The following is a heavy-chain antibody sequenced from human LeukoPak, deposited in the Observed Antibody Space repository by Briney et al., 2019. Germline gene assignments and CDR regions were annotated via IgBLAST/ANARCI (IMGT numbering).Heavy chain of an antibody. CDR3: ARDRGYDSSGNFDY. Sequence: SVKVSCKASGGTFSSYTISWVRQAPGQGLEWMGRIIPILGIANYAQKFQGRVTITADKSTSTAYIELSSLRSEDTAVYYCARDRGYDSSGNFDYWGQGTLVTVSS. D-gene: IGHD3-22*01. CDR2: IIPILGIA. J-gene: IGHJ4*02. CDR1: GGTFSSYT. V-gene: IGHV1-69*04.